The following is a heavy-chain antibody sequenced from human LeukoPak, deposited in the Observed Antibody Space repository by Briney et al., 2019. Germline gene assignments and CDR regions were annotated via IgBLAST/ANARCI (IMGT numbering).Heavy chain of an antibody. D-gene: IGHD3-16*02. CDR2: ISDSGGST. V-gene: IGHV3-23*01. CDR3: ARHDSFIPY. Sequence: GGSLRLSCVASGFTFSDYAMSWVRQAPGKGLEWVSGISDSGGSTYYTDSVKGRCTISRDNSKNTVSLQMNNLKAEDAAVYFCARHDSFIPYWGQGTLVTVTS. CDR1: GFTFSDYA. J-gene: IGHJ4*02.